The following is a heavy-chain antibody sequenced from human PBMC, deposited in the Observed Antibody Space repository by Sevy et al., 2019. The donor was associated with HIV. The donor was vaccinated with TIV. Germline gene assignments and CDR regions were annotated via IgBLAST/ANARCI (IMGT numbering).Heavy chain of an antibody. Sequence: SETLSLTCTVSGGSITSLYWNWIRQPPGKGLEWIANIYYSGHINYNPSLKSRVTLSLDTSKNQFSLRLISVTAADTAMYYCAGENAWGRGYSWGQGTLVTVSS. CDR2: IYYSGHI. CDR1: GGSITSLY. V-gene: IGHV4-59*08. CDR3: AGENAWGRGYS. J-gene: IGHJ4*02. D-gene: IGHD1-26*01.